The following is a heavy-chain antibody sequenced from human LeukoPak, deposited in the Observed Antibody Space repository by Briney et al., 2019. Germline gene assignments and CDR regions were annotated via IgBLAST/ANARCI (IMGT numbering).Heavy chain of an antibody. CDR3: ARGPEDYYYAMDV. CDR2: INPSGSA. V-gene: IGHV1-46*01. J-gene: IGHJ6*02. Sequence: GASVKVSCKAPGYTFTSDYIHWVRQAPGQGLEWMGIINPSGSANYAQNFQGRVTMTRDTSTSTVYMELSSLRSEDTAVYYCARGPEDYYYAMDVWGQGTTVTVSS. CDR1: GYTFTSDY.